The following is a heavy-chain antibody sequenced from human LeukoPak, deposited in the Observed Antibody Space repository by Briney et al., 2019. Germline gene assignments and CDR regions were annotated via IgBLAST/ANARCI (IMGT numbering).Heavy chain of an antibody. CDR1: GGSITSYH. Sequence: PSETLSLTCTVSGGSITSYHYSWIRQPPGKGLEWIGYIYYSGSTNYNPSLKNRVTISVDTSKNQFSLKLSSATAADTAVYYCARHYCSGGLCALNDAFDIWGQGTMVTVSS. CDR3: ARHYCSGGLCALNDAFDI. CDR2: IYYSGST. D-gene: IGHD2-15*01. J-gene: IGHJ3*02. V-gene: IGHV4-59*08.